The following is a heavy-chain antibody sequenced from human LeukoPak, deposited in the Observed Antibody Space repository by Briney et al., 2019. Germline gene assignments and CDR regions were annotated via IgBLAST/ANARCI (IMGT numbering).Heavy chain of an antibody. CDR2: ISGSGGSI. CDR1: GFTFSTYT. J-gene: IGHJ4*02. CDR3: AKGALYYYDSSGYSDY. Sequence: PGGSLRLSCAASGFTFSTYTMQWVRQAPGKGLEWVSAISGSGGSIYYADSVKGRFTISRDNSKNTLYLQMNSLRAEDTAVYYCAKGALYYYDSSGYSDYWGQGTLVTVSS. D-gene: IGHD3-22*01. V-gene: IGHV3-23*01.